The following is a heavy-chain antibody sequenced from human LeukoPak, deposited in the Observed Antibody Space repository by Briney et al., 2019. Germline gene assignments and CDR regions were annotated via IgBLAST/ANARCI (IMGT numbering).Heavy chain of an antibody. CDR3: ARDSHSSGWYRGGDY. J-gene: IGHJ4*02. V-gene: IGHV3-66*01. D-gene: IGHD6-19*01. CDR2: IYSGGST. Sequence: PGGSLRLSCAASRFTVSSNYMSWVRQAPGKGLEWVSVIYSGGSTYYADSVKGRFTISRDNSKNTLYLQMNSLRAEDTAVYYCARDSHSSGWYRGGDYWGQGTLVTVSS. CDR1: RFTVSSNY.